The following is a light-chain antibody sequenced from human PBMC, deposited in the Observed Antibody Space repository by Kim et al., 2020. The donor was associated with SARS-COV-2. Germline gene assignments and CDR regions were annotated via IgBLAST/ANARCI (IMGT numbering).Light chain of an antibody. CDR1: SSDIGSYQF. V-gene: IGLV2-23*02. CDR2: EVN. J-gene: IGLJ1*01. Sequence: GQSITISCTVSSSDIGSYQFVAWHQPHPGKAPKLILYEVNKRPSGVSNRFSGSKSGNTASLTISGLQTDDEAVYYCWSYAGTRTYVFGAGTKVTVL. CDR3: WSYAGTRTYV.